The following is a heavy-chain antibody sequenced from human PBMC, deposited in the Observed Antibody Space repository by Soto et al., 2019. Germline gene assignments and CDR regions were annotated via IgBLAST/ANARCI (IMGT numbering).Heavy chain of an antibody. Sequence: ASVKVSCKVSGYTLTELSMHWVRQAPGKGLEWMGGFDPEDGETIYAQKFQGRDTMTEDTSTDTAYMELSSLRSEDTAVYYCATLDDSSGYYLSRLYYFDYWGRGTLVTVSS. CDR3: ATLDDSSGYYLSRLYYFDY. CDR2: FDPEDGET. CDR1: GYTLTELS. D-gene: IGHD3-22*01. V-gene: IGHV1-24*01. J-gene: IGHJ4*02.